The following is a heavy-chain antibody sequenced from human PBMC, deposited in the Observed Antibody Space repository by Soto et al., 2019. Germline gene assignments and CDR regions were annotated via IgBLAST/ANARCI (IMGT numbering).Heavy chain of an antibody. CDR1: GYSFALYW. CDR2: IYPSDSDV. J-gene: IGHJ2*01. V-gene: IGHV5-51*01. D-gene: IGHD3-16*02. CDR3: ARIIADWYFDL. Sequence: GESRKISCKGSGYSFALYWIGWVRQMPGKDLEWMGIIYPSDSDVRYSPSFQGQVTMSADKSISTVYLQWNSLKASDTAMYYCARIIADWYFDLWGRGTLVTVSS.